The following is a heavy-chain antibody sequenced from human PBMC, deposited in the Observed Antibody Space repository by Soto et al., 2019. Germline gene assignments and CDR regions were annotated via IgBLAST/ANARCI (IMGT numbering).Heavy chain of an antibody. CDR1: GDSVSGGDSY. V-gene: IGHV4-30-4*01. CDR2: TSVSGYT. CDR3: VRGGNPYHYATSGPGTFDK. J-gene: IGHJ4*02. D-gene: IGHD3-22*01. Sequence: QVQLQESGPGLVKPSQTLSLTCTVSGDSVSGGDSYWSWIRQPPGKSLEWSGDTSVSGYTSYTPSLKSRATISVDMSKSQFSLRLTSVTAADTAIYYCVRGGNPYHYATSGPGTFDKWGQGTLASVSS.